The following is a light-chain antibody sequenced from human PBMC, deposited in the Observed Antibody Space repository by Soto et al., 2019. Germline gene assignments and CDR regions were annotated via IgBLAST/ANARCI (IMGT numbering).Light chain of an antibody. Sequence: QAVLAQPAPVSGSLGQSITISCTGTSSDIGGHNYVSWYQQHPGKAPKLLLYEVTTRPSGVSNRFSGSKSGNTASLTISGLHPEDGAYYYCSPFTRSILYVLGSGPNFAVL. J-gene: IGLJ1*01. V-gene: IGLV2-14*01. CDR3: SPFTRSILYV. CDR1: SSDIGGHNY. CDR2: EVT.